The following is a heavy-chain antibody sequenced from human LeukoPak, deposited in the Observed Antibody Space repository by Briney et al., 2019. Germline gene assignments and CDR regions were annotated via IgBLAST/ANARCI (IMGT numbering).Heavy chain of an antibody. V-gene: IGHV4-59*01. D-gene: IGHD5-12*01. CDR1: GGSISSYY. Sequence: SETLSLTCTVSGGSISSYYWSWIRQPPGKGLEWIGYIYHSGSTKYNPSLKSRVTISVDTSKNQFSLKLSSVTAADTAVYYCARDGYSGNDGLWGQGSLVTVSS. CDR2: IYHSGST. J-gene: IGHJ4*02. CDR3: ARDGYSGNDGL.